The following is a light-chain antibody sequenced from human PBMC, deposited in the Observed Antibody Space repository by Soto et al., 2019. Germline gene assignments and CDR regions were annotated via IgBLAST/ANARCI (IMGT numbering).Light chain of an antibody. J-gene: IGKJ2*01. CDR2: AAS. V-gene: IGKV1-39*01. CDR1: QTISSS. CDR3: QQCYSTPYT. Sequence: DIQMTQSPSSLSASVGDRVTITCRASQTISSSLNWYQQKPGKAPKLLIYAASSLQRAVPSRFSGSGSGTDFTLTISSLQPEDFATYYFQQCYSTPYTFGQGTKLDIK.